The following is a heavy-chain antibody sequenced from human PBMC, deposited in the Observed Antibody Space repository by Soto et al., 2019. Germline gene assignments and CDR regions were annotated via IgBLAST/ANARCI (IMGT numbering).Heavy chain of an antibody. D-gene: IGHD2-21*02. V-gene: IGHV1-69*12. J-gene: IGHJ6*02. CDR2: IIPIFGTA. Sequence: QVQLVQSGAEVKKPGSSVKVSCKASGGTFSSYAISWVRQAPGQGIEWMGGIIPIFGTANYAQKFQGRVTITADESTSTAYMELSSLRSEDTAVYYCARRPYCGGDCYSDYYYGMDVWGQGTTVTVSS. CDR3: ARRPYCGGDCYSDYYYGMDV. CDR1: GGTFSSYA.